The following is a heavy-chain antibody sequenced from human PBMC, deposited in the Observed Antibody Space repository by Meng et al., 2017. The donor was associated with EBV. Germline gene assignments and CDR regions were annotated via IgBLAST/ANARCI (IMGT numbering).Heavy chain of an antibody. V-gene: IGHV3-73*02. D-gene: IGHD2-2*01. Sequence: EGQLVEAGGGLVQPGGSLKLSCAALGFPFSGSAMHWVRQASGKGLEWVGRIRSKAKSYATAYAASVKGRFTISRDDSKNTAYLQMNSLKTEDTAVYYCTRMSSPLDYWGQGTLVTVSS. CDR2: IRSKAKSYAT. CDR3: TRMSSPLDY. CDR1: GFPFSGSA. J-gene: IGHJ4*02.